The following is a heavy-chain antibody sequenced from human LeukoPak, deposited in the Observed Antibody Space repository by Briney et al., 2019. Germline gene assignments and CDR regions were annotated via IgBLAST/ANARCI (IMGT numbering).Heavy chain of an antibody. CDR2: IIPIFGTA. J-gene: IGHJ4*02. V-gene: IGHV1-69*01. D-gene: IGHD3-22*01. CDR3: ASPSDSSGYVSPFDY. Sequence: SVKVSCKASGGTFSSSAISWVRQAPGQRLEWMGGIIPIFGTANYAQKFQGRVTITADESTSTAYMELSSLRSEDTAVYYCASPSDSSGYVSPFDYWGQGTLVTVSS. CDR1: GGTFSSSA.